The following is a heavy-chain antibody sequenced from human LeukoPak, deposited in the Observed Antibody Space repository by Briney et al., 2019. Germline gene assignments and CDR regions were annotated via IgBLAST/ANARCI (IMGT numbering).Heavy chain of an antibody. J-gene: IGHJ5*02. Sequence: GGSLRLSCAASGFTFSDYYMSWIRQAPGKGLEWVSYISSSGSTIYYADSVKGRFTISRDNSKNTVFLQMNSLRAEDTGVYYCANRISGSSSWGQGTLVTVSS. CDR1: GFTFSDYY. CDR2: ISSSGSTI. D-gene: IGHD3-10*01. V-gene: IGHV3-11*01. CDR3: ANRISGSSS.